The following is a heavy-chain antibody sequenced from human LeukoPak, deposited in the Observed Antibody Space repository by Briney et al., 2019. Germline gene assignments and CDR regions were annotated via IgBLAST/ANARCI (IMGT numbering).Heavy chain of an antibody. J-gene: IGHJ4*02. V-gene: IGHV4-34*01. CDR1: GGSFSGYY. CDR2: INHSGST. D-gene: IGHD3-22*01. Sequence: PSETLSLTCAVYGGSFSGYYWSWIRQPPGKGLEWIGEINHSGSTNYNPSLKSRVTISVDTSKNQFSLKLSSVTAADTAVYYCARSNYYDSSGYSGAFDYWGQGTLVTVSS. CDR3: ARSNYYDSSGYSGAFDY.